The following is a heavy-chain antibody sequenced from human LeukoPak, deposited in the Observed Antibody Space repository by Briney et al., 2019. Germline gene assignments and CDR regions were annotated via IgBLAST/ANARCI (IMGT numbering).Heavy chain of an antibody. CDR3: AKLIVVVVAATDAFDI. J-gene: IGHJ3*02. V-gene: IGHV3-23*01. CDR1: GFTFSSYA. CDR2: ISGSGGST. D-gene: IGHD2-15*01. Sequence: QTGGSLRLSCAASGFTFSSYAMSWVRQAPGKGLEWVSAISGSGGSTYYADSVKGRFTISRDNSKNTLYLQMNSLRAEDTAVYYCAKLIVVVVAATDAFDIWGQGTMVTVSS.